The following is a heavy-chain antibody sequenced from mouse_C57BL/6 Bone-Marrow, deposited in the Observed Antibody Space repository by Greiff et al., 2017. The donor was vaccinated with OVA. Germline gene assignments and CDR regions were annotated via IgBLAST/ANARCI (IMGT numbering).Heavy chain of an antibody. CDR1: GFNITDDY. V-gene: IGHV14-4*01. CDR2: IDPENGDT. CDR3: TTLELTGRSLDY. Sequence: EVKLVESGAELVRPGASVKLSCTASGFNITDDYMHWVKQRPEQGLEWIGWIDPENGDTEYASKFQGKATITADTSSNTAYLQLRSLTCSVTAVDYGTTLELTGRSLDYWGQGTTLTVSS. D-gene: IGHD4-1*01. J-gene: IGHJ2*01.